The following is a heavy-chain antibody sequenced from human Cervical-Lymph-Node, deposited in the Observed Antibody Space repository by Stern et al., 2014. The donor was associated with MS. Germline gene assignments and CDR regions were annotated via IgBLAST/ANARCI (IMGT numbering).Heavy chain of an antibody. Sequence: HVQLQESGPGLLRPSETLSLTCTVSGASLTSYYWSWIRQPPGKGLEWIGYIYYSGTTNYNASLKGRVAISIDTSKTQFSLRLSSVTAADTAVYYCARATDLWGQGTLVTVSS. CDR3: ARATDL. CDR2: IYYSGTT. V-gene: IGHV4-59*01. J-gene: IGHJ5*02. CDR1: GASLTSYY.